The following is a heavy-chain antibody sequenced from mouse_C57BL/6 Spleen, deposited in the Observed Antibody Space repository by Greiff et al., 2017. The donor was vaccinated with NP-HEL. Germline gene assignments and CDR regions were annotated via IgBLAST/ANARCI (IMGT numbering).Heavy chain of an antibody. D-gene: IGHD1-1*01. CDR2: IYPGSGNT. Sequence: VQLQQSGAELVRPGASVKLSCKASGYTFTDYYINWVKQRPGQGLEWIARIYPGSGNTYYNEKFKGKATLTAEKSSSTAYMQLSSLTSEDSAVYFCARSLKYYGSSYSAMDYWGQGTSVTVSS. CDR3: ARSLKYYGSSYSAMDY. V-gene: IGHV1-76*01. CDR1: GYTFTDYY. J-gene: IGHJ4*01.